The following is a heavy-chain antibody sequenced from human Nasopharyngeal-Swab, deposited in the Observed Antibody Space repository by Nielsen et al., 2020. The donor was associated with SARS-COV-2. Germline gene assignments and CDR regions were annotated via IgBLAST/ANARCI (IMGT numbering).Heavy chain of an antibody. V-gene: IGHV3-23*01. J-gene: IGHJ2*01. CDR2: VSDSATST. CDR3: ARDPRLRGWYFDL. Sequence: GGSLRLSCAVSGFTFSNYVMSWVRQAPGKGLEWVSAVSDSATSTYYAESVKGRFTISRDNSKNTLYLQMNSLRAEDTAVYYCARDPRLRGWYFDLWGRGTLVTVSS. CDR1: GFTFSNYV. D-gene: IGHD4-17*01.